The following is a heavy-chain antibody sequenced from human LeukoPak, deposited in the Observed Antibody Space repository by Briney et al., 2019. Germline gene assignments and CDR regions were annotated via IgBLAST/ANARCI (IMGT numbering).Heavy chain of an antibody. J-gene: IGHJ4*02. Sequence: ASVKVSCMASGYTFTGYYMHWVRQAPGQGLEWMGWIKPNSGGTNYAQKLKGRVTRTRDTSISTAYMELSRPRSDDTAVYYCARGSIVGATFDDFDYWGQGTLVTVSS. CDR2: IKPNSGGT. CDR3: ARGSIVGATFDDFDY. V-gene: IGHV1-2*02. CDR1: GYTFTGYY. D-gene: IGHD1-26*01.